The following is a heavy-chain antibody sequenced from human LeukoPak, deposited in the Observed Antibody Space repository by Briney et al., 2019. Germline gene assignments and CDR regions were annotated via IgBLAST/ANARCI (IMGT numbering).Heavy chain of an antibody. J-gene: IGHJ4*02. Sequence: SQTLSLTCTVSGDSISSGAYYWSWIRQHPGKGLEWIGYMYYSGSTYFNPSLKSRVTISADTSKNQFSLKLSSVTAADTAVYYCAREQRNPNWGYADCWGQGTLVTVSS. CDR1: GDSISSGAYY. D-gene: IGHD7-27*01. CDR3: AREQRNPNWGYADC. CDR2: MYYSGST. V-gene: IGHV4-31*03.